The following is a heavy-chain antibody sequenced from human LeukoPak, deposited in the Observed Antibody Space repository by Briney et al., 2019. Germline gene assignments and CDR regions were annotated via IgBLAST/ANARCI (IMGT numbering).Heavy chain of an antibody. V-gene: IGHV3-30*02. Sequence: GGSLRLSCAASGFTFSSYGMHWVRQAPGKGLEWVAFIRYDGSNKYYADSVKGRFTISRDNSKNTLYLQMNSLRAEDTAVYYCAKAVGRLSGNQHYYYYYMDVWGKGTTVTVSS. CDR2: IRYDGSNK. CDR1: GFTFSSYG. CDR3: AKAVGRLSGNQHYYYYYMDV. J-gene: IGHJ6*03. D-gene: IGHD1-14*01.